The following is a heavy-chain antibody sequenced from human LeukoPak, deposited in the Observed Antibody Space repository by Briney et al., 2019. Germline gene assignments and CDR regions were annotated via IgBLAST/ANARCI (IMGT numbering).Heavy chain of an antibody. J-gene: IGHJ4*02. CDR1: GYTFTNYG. V-gene: IGHV1-18*01. CDR3: AREGLTTHIDY. CDR2: ISAYNGNT. D-gene: IGHD4-11*01. Sequence: GASVKVSCTASGYTFTNYGITWVRQAPGQGLEWMGWISAYNGNTNYAQRLQGRVTMTTDTSTSTAYMELRSLRSDDTAVYFCAREGLTTHIDYWGQGTLVTVSS.